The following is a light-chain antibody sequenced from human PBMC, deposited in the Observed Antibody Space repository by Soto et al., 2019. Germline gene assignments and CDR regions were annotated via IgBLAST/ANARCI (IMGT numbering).Light chain of an antibody. V-gene: IGKV1-5*01. Sequence: DIQMTQSPATLSASVGDRVTITCQASQTISNLFAWYQQKPGRAPKVLIYDASSLERGVPSRFSGSGSGTDFTFPISSLQPDDIATDYCQQYNGYSGTFGQGTKVDTK. J-gene: IGKJ1*01. CDR2: DAS. CDR1: QTISNL. CDR3: QQYNGYSGT.